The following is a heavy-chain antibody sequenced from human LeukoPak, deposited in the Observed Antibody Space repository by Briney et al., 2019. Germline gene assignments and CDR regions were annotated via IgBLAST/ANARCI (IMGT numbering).Heavy chain of an antibody. CDR2: IYYSGST. CDR3: ARVYDYVWGSYRPKQFVFDY. V-gene: IGHV4-59*12. CDR1: GGSISSYY. J-gene: IGHJ4*02. D-gene: IGHD3-16*02. Sequence: SETLSLTCTVSGGSISSYYWSWIRQPPGKGLEWIGYIYYSGSTNYNPSLKSRVTISVDTSKNQFSLKLSSVTAADTAVYYCARVYDYVWGSYRPKQFVFDYWGQGTLVTVSS.